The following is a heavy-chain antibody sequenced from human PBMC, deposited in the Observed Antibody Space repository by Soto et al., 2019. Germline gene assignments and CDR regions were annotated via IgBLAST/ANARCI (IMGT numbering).Heavy chain of an antibody. J-gene: IGHJ6*03. V-gene: IGHV3-15*01. CDR2: IKSKTDGGTT. CDR3: TTDLVVDYYYYYMDV. D-gene: IGHD3-22*01. CDR1: GFTFSNAW. Sequence: GESLKISCAASGFTFSNAWMSWVRQAPGKGLEWVGRIKSKTDGGTTDYAAPVKGRFTISRDDSKNTLYLQMNSLKTEDTAVYYCTTDLVVDYYYYYMDVWGKGTTVTVSS.